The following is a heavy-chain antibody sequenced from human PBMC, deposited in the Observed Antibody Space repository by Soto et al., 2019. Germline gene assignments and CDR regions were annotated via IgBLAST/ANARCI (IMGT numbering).Heavy chain of an antibody. V-gene: IGHV3-23*01. CDR1: GVNFRESW. D-gene: IGHD6-19*01. Sequence: GGSLRLSCIASGVNFRESWMAWVRQAPGKGLEWVSGISGSGDSTYYADSVKGRFTVSRDNSKNTLYLQMNSLRAEDTAVFYCAKERSSGWSFDYWGQGTLVTVSS. CDR2: ISGSGDST. CDR3: AKERSSGWSFDY. J-gene: IGHJ4*02.